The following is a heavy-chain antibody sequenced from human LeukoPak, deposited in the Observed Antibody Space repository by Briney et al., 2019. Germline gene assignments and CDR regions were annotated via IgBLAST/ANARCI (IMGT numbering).Heavy chain of an antibody. CDR1: GFTFSSHS. Sequence: PGGSLRLSCAASGFTFSSHSMHWVRQAPGKGLEWVAVISYDGSNKYYADSVQGRFSISRDNSKNTLYLQVNSLRAEDTAVYSCARDRNTVTTSSYFDYWGQGTLVTVPS. V-gene: IGHV3-30-3*01. J-gene: IGHJ4*02. CDR3: ARDRNTVTTSSYFDY. CDR2: ISYDGSNK. D-gene: IGHD4-17*01.